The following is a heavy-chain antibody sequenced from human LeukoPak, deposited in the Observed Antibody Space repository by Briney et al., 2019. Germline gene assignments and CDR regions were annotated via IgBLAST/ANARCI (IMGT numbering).Heavy chain of an antibody. CDR1: GGSISSGGYY. CDR3: ARLVYDSSSPVALDI. V-gene: IGHV4-31*03. D-gene: IGHD3-22*01. J-gene: IGHJ3*02. Sequence: SETLSLTCTVSGGSISSGGYYWSWIRQHPGKGLEWIGYIYYSGSTYYNPPLKSRVTISVDTSKNQFSLKLSSVTAADTAVYYCARLVYDSSSPVALDIWGQGTMVTVSS. CDR2: IYYSGST.